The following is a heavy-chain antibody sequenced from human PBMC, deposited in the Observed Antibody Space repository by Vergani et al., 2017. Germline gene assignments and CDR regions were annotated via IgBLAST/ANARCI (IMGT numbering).Heavy chain of an antibody. V-gene: IGHV4-61*01. CDR1: GYSISSGYY. CDR2: IYYSGST. D-gene: IGHD4-17*01. J-gene: IGHJ3*02. CDR3: ARAHLPLLYGDYVNDAFDI. Sequence: QVQLQESGPGLVKPSETLSLTCAVSGYSISSGYYWGWIRQPPGKGLEWIGYIYYSGSTNYNPSLKSRVTIAVDTSKNQFSLKLSSVTAADTAVYYCARAHLPLLYGDYVNDAFDIWGQGTMVTVSS.